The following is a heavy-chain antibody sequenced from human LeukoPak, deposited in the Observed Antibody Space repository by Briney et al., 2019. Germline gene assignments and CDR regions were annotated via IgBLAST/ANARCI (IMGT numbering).Heavy chain of an antibody. Sequence: PGRSLRLSCGPSGFTFSDSWMHCGRQAPGKGLVWVSYMNGDGSTISHADSVKGRFTMSRDNAKNPLHLQMNSLRDDDTAVYFCVRGTSYWYGVDYWGRGTLVTVSS. D-gene: IGHD2-2*01. CDR2: MNGDGSTI. CDR1: GFTFSDSW. J-gene: IGHJ4*02. V-gene: IGHV3-74*01. CDR3: VRGTSYWYGVDY.